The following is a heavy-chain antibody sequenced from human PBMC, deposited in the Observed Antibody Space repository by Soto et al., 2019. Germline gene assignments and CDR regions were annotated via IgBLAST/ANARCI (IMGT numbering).Heavy chain of an antibody. D-gene: IGHD3-22*01. J-gene: IGHJ5*02. Sequence: GESLKISCKGSVYSFTSYWISWVRQMPGKGLEWMGRIDPSDSYTNYSPSFQGHVTISADKSISTAYLQWSSLKASDTAMYYCASEGYYDDSSGYSRETCFDPWGQRTLGRVSS. CDR2: IDPSDSYT. V-gene: IGHV5-10-1*01. CDR3: ASEGYYDDSSGYSRETCFDP. CDR1: VYSFTSYW.